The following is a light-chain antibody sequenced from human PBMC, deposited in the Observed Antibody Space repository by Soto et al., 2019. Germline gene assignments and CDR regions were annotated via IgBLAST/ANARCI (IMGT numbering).Light chain of an antibody. CDR1: QSVGTK. Sequence: DIVMTQSPATLSVSPGERVTLSCRASQSVGTKLAWYQQKPGQGPRLLIYGASTGATDIPARFSGSGSGTEFTLTISSLQSEDFAVYYCQHYYNWPRTFGQGTKVEIK. V-gene: IGKV3-15*01. J-gene: IGKJ1*01. CDR3: QHYYNWPRT. CDR2: GAS.